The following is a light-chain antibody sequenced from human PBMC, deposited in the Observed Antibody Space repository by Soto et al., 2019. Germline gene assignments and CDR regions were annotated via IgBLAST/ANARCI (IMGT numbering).Light chain of an antibody. CDR1: SSDVGNYKY. CDR2: EVS. V-gene: IGLV2-8*01. J-gene: IGLJ3*02. Sequence: QSVLTQSPSASGSPGQSVTISCTGTSSDVGNYKYVSWYQQHPGKAPKLMIYEVSKRPSGVPDRFSGSKSGNTASLTVSGLQVEDEADYYCSSYAGSNLWVFGGGTKLTFL. CDR3: SSYAGSNLWV.